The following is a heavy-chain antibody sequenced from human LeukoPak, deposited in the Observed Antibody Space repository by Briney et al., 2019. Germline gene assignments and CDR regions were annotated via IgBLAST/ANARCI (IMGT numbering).Heavy chain of an antibody. CDR2: IWYDGSDK. Sequence: GGSLRLSCAASGFIFNRYGTHWVRQAPGKGLEWVANIWYDGSDKYYVGSLKGRFTISRDNSRSTLYLQMNSLRAEDTAVYYCVRGALTTYQLYFDHWGQGVPVTVSS. CDR3: VRGALTTYQLYFDH. V-gene: IGHV3-33*01. CDR1: GFIFNRYG. D-gene: IGHD2/OR15-2a*01. J-gene: IGHJ4*02.